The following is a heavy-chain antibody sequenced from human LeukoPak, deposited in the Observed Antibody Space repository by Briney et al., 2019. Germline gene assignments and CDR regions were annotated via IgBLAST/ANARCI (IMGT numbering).Heavy chain of an antibody. Sequence: RGESLKISCKGSGYSFTSYWIGWVRQMPGKGLEWMGIIYPGDSDTRYSPSFQGQVTISADKSISTAYLQWSSLKASDTAMYYCARLGVAPTTLSPRCACHAFDIWGQGTMVTVSS. J-gene: IGHJ3*02. CDR2: IYPGDSDT. D-gene: IGHD3-16*01. CDR3: ARLGVAPTTLSPRCACHAFDI. V-gene: IGHV5-51*01. CDR1: GYSFTSYW.